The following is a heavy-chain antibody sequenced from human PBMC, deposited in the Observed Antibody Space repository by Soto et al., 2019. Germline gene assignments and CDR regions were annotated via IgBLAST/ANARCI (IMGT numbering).Heavy chain of an antibody. CDR2: INPNSGGT. V-gene: IGHV1-2*02. D-gene: IGHD1-7*01. Sequence: GASVKVSCKASGYTFTDYYMHWVRQAPGQGLEGMGWINPNSGGTNYAQKFQGRVTMIRDTSISTAYMELSRLRSDDTAAYYCARKLELRGSYYYYYDMDVWGQGTTVTVSS. CDR3: ARKLELRGSYYYYYDMDV. CDR1: GYTFTDYY. J-gene: IGHJ6*02.